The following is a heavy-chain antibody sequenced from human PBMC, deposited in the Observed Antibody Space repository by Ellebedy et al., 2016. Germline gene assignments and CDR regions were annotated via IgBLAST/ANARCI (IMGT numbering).Heavy chain of an antibody. J-gene: IGHJ3*02. CDR1: GDSTYSSNFY. Sequence: SETLSLXCSVSGDSTYSSNFYWGWVRQPPGKGLEWIGYIYYSGSTYYNPSLKSRVTISVDTSKNQFSLKLSSVTAADTAVYYCANAVSSSGYSYGPRVYDAFDIWGQGTMVTVSS. V-gene: IGHV4-31*03. CDR2: IYYSGST. CDR3: ANAVSSSGYSYGPRVYDAFDI. D-gene: IGHD5-18*01.